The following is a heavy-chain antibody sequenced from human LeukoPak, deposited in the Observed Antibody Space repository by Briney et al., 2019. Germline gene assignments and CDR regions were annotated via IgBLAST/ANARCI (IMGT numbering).Heavy chain of an antibody. J-gene: IGHJ4*02. V-gene: IGHV4-61*09. CDR2: IYTSGNT. D-gene: IGHD6-19*01. Sequence: KSSQTLSLTCTVSGGSISSGDYYWSWIRQPAGKGLEWIGHIYTSGNTKYNPSLKSRVTISVDTSKNQFSLKLSSVTAADTAVYYCARSEAVAGLDYWGQGTLVTVSS. CDR1: GGSISSGDYY. CDR3: ARSEAVAGLDY.